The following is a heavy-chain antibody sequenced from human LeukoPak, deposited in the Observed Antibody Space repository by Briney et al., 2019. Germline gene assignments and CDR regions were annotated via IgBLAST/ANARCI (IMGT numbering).Heavy chain of an antibody. V-gene: IGHV4-59*01. CDR3: ARSRSGYSYDHAAFEI. CDR1: GDSISTYY. CDR2: IDYRGST. D-gene: IGHD5-18*01. Sequence: SETLSLTCTVSGDSISTYYWSWIRQPPGKGLEWIAYIDYRGSTTYNPSLRSRVTISVDTSRNQFSLKLYSATAADTAVYYCARSRSGYSYDHAAFEIWGQGTMVTVSS. J-gene: IGHJ3*02.